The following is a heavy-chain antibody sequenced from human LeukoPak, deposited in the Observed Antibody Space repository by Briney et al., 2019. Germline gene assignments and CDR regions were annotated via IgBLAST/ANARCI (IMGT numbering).Heavy chain of an antibody. CDR3: ATKQWLAPPPDS. Sequence: GGSLRLLCAASGFTFSKYWMLWVRHAPGKGLESVSRINTDGTVTTYADSEKGRFTVSRDNADNTMFLQMNSVRDEDTAVYYCATKQWLAPPPDSWGQGTPVTVSS. CDR2: INTDGTVT. D-gene: IGHD6-19*01. V-gene: IGHV3-74*01. CDR1: GFTFSKYW. J-gene: IGHJ4*02.